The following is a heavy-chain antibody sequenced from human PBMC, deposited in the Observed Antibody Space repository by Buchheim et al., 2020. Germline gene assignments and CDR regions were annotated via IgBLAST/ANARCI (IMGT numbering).Heavy chain of an antibody. CDR1: GFTFSDYY. J-gene: IGHJ6*02. CDR3: ASAAQYSSSWYPTYHFYYYGMDV. Sequence: QVQLVESGGGLVKPGGSLRLSCAASGFTFSDYYMSWIRQAPGKGLEWVSYISSSGSTIYYADSVKGRLTISRDNAKNSLYLQMNSLRAEDTAVYYCASAAQYSSSWYPTYHFYYYGMDVWGQGTT. CDR2: ISSSGSTI. V-gene: IGHV3-11*01. D-gene: IGHD6-13*01.